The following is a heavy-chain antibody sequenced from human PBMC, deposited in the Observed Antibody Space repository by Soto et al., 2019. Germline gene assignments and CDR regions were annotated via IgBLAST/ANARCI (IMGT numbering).Heavy chain of an antibody. CDR3: ARRGSGSYSDY. J-gene: IGHJ4*02. D-gene: IGHD1-26*01. V-gene: IGHV3-23*04. CDR2: ISGSGGST. Sequence: EVQLVESGGGLVQPGGSLRLSCAASGFTFSSYAMKWVRQAPGKGLEWVSAISGSGGSTYYADSVKGRFTISRDNSKNTQYRQMTRLRAADTAVYYCARRGSGSYSDYWGQGTLVTVSS. CDR1: GFTFSSYA.